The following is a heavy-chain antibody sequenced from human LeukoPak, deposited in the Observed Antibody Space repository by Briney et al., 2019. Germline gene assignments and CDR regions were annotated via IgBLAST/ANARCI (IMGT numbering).Heavy chain of an antibody. CDR1: GGSISSYY. V-gene: IGHV4-38-2*02. CDR3: ARVLGLRYFDWFDY. CDR2: IYHSGST. D-gene: IGHD3-9*01. Sequence: SETLSLTCTVSGGSISSYYWSWIRQPPGKGLEWIGSIYHSGSTYYNPSLKSRVTISVDTSKNQFSLKLSSVTAADTAVYYCARVLGLRYFDWFDYWGQGTLVTVS. J-gene: IGHJ4*02.